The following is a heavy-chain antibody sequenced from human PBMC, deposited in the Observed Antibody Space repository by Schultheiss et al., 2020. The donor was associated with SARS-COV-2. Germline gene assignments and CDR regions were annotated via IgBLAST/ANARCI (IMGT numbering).Heavy chain of an antibody. D-gene: IGHD3-16*01. J-gene: IGHJ4*02. V-gene: IGHV4-59*10. CDR3: ARVLWGSGHEDY. CDR2: IYTSGST. Sequence: SETLSLTCAVYGGSFSGYYWSWIRQPAGKGLEWIGRIYTSGSTNYNPSLKSRVTMSVDTSKNQFSLKLSSVTAADTAVYYCARVLWGSGHEDYWGQGTLVTVSS. CDR1: GGSFSGYY.